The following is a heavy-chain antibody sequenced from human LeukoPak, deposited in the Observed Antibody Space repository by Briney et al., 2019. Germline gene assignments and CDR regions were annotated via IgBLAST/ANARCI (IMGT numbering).Heavy chain of an antibody. J-gene: IGHJ6*03. D-gene: IGHD3-16*01. CDR3: ARVGGWAPYCYYYMDV. V-gene: IGHV4-4*07. CDR1: GDSISSYY. CDR2: IYASGDT. Sequence: KSSETLSLTCTVSGDSISSYYWTWMRQPAGKGLEWIGRIYASGDTNYNPSLKSRVAMSVDTSKNQFSLNLSSVTAADTAVYYCARVGGWAPYCYYYMDVWGKGTTVTVSS.